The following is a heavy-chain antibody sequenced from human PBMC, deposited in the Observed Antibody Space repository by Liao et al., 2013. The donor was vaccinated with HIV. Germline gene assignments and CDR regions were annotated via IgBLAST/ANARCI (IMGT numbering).Heavy chain of an antibody. CDR2: IYSTGRT. CDR3: ARSRRGPDFWTDIWFDP. D-gene: IGHD3-3*01. V-gene: IGHV4-4*07. CDR1: GVSISSYS. J-gene: IGHJ5*02. Sequence: QVQLQESGPRLVKPSETLSLVCIVSGVSISSYSWIWIRQPAGKGLEWIGRIYSTGRTNYNPSLKSRVTMSVDTSSNQISLKLTSATAADTAVYYCARSRRGPDFWTDIWFDPWGQGTLVTVSS.